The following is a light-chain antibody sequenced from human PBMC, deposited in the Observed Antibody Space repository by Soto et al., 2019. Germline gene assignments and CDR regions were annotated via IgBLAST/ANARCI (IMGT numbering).Light chain of an antibody. CDR1: SSDVGRYNY. CDR2: EVS. V-gene: IGLV2-14*01. CDR3: SSYATSSTLV. Sequence: QSVLAQPASVSGSPGQSITISCTGTSSDVGRYNYVAWYQQHSGKAPKVLIFEVSNRPSGGSSRFSGSKSGNTASLNISGLQAADEPDYSCSSYATSSTLVSGTGTNVTVL. J-gene: IGLJ1*01.